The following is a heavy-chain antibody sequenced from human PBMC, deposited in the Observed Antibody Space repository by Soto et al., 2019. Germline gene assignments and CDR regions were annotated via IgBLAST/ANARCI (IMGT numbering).Heavy chain of an antibody. CDR3: ATCGGSRYYYYGMDV. D-gene: IGHD2-21*01. CDR1: GYTLTELS. J-gene: IGHJ6*02. Sequence: ASVTVSCTFSGYTLTELSMHWVRQAPGKGLEWMGGFYPEDGETIYAQKFQGRVTMTEDTSTDTAYMELSSLRSEDTAVYYCATCGGSRYYYYGMDVWGQGTTVTVSS. CDR2: FYPEDGET. V-gene: IGHV1-24*01.